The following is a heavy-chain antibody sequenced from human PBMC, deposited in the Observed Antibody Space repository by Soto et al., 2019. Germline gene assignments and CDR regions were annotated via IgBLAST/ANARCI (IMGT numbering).Heavy chain of an antibody. CDR2: IYSGGST. D-gene: IGHD3-9*01. V-gene: IGHV3-53*01. J-gene: IGHJ6*02. Sequence: GGSLRLSCAASGFTVSSNYMSWVRQAPGKGLEWVSVIYSGGSTYYADSVKGRFTISRDNSKNTLYLQMNSLRAEDTAVYYCAREKYDILTGIYYYGMDVWGQGTTVTV. CDR3: AREKYDILTGIYYYGMDV. CDR1: GFTVSSNY.